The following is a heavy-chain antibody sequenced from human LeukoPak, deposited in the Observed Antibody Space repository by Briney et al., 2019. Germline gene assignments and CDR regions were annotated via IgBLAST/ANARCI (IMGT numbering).Heavy chain of an antibody. V-gene: IGHV1-2*06. CDR1: GYTFTAYF. CDR2: INPNSGGT. CDR3: ATASTQVYAIPYFDY. J-gene: IGHJ4*02. Sequence: ASVKVSCKASGYTFTAYFMHWVRQAPGQGLEWMGRINPNSGGTDYAQKFQGRVTMTRDTSISTAYMELSRLTSDDTAVYYCATASTQVYAIPYFDYWGQGTLVTVSS. D-gene: IGHD2-8*01.